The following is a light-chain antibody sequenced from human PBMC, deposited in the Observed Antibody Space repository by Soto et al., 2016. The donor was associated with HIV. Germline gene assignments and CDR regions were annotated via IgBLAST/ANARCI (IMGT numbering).Light chain of an antibody. Sequence: DIQMTQSPSSLSASLGDRVTITCRASHIINDWLAWYQQKPGKAPNLLIYKTSNLESGVPSRFSGSGSGTEFTLTISSLLPDDSATYYCQHAETFGQGTKLEIK. CDR2: KTS. V-gene: IGKV1-5*03. CDR3: QHAET. J-gene: IGKJ2*01. CDR1: HIINDW.